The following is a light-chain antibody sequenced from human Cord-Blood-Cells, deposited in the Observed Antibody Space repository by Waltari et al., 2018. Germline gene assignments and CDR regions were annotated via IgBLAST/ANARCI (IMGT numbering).Light chain of an antibody. CDR1: QDISNY. CDR2: DAS. J-gene: IGKJ4*01. CDR3: QQYDNLPLT. V-gene: IGKV1-33*01. Sequence: DIQMTHSPSSLSVSVADRVTITCQASQDISNYLNWYQQKPGKAPKLLNYDASNLETGVPSRFSGSGSGTDFTFTISSLQPEDIATYYCQQYDNLPLTFGGGTKVEIK.